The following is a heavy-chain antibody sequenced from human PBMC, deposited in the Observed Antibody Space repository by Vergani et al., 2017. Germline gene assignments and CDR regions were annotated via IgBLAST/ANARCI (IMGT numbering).Heavy chain of an antibody. CDR1: GGSFTSYH. V-gene: IGHV4-34*01. D-gene: IGHD4-11*01. Sequence: QVQLQQWGGGLLKPSETLSLTCVVNGGSFTSYHWTWIRQSPGEGLEWVGDIDHTGRPDYNPSLESRLTMSVDKSRNQFSLTLNSGTATDTAIYFCARVNTETNGHLYYYYYMDVWGQGTAVTVS. CDR3: ARVNTETNGHLYYYYYMDV. CDR2: IDHTGRP. J-gene: IGHJ6*03.